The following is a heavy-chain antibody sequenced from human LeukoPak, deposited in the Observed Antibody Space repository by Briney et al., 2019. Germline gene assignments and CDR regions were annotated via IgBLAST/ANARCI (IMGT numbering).Heavy chain of an antibody. Sequence: ASVKVSCKASGYTFTSYYMHWVRQAPGQGLEWMGIINPSGGSTSYAQKFQGRVTMTRDTSTGTVYLELRSQRSEDTAVYYCARDRGRFLEVWGQGTLVTVSS. D-gene: IGHD3-3*01. CDR1: GYTFTSYY. CDR2: INPSGGST. CDR3: ARDRGRFLEV. V-gene: IGHV1-46*03. J-gene: IGHJ4*02.